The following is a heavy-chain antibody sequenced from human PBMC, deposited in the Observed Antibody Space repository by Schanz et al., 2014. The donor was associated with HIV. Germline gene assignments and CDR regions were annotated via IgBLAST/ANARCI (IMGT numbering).Heavy chain of an antibody. Sequence: QVQLVQSGAEVKKPGASVKVSCKASGYTFTGYYMHWVRQAPGQGLEWMGWIIPNSGAANYAQKFQGRVTNIADETSSTAYLVLISRISSDAAVLFCSTGAGSSDCSDGLDDWGQGTTVTVSS. J-gene: IGHJ6*02. CDR2: IIPNSGAA. D-gene: IGHD2-15*01. CDR3: STGAGSSDCSDGLDD. CDR1: GYTFTGYY. V-gene: IGHV1-2*02.